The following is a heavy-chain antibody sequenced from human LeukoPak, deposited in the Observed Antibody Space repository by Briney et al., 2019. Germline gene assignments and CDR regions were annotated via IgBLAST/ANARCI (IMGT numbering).Heavy chain of an antibody. Sequence: GGSLRLSCAASGFTVSSNYMSWVRQAPGKGLEWVSVIYSGGSTYYADSVKGRFTISRDNSNNTLYLQMNSLRVEDTVVYYCARVSFRDYFDNWGQGTLVTVSS. V-gene: IGHV3-53*01. CDR2: IYSGGST. CDR3: ARVSFRDYFDN. D-gene: IGHD2-21*01. CDR1: GFTVSSNY. J-gene: IGHJ4*02.